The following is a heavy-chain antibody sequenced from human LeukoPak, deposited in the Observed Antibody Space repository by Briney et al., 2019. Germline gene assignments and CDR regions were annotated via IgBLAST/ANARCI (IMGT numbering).Heavy chain of an antibody. Sequence: SETLSLTCAVSGYSFRSGYYWAWIRQPPGRGLEWIGSIYHSGSTYYNPSLKSRVTISVDTSKNQFSLKLSSVTAADTAVYYCARRAPSPYYMDVWGKGTTVTVSS. D-gene: IGHD6-6*01. CDR1: GYSFRSGYY. CDR3: ARRAPSPYYMDV. J-gene: IGHJ6*03. CDR2: IYHSGST. V-gene: IGHV4-38-2*01.